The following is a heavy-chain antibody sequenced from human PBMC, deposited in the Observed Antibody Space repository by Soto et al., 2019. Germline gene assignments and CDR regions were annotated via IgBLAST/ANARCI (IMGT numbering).Heavy chain of an antibody. D-gene: IGHD6-19*01. Sequence: QVQLVQSGAEVKKPGSSVKVSCKASGGTFSSYAISWVRQAPGQGLEWMGGIIPIFGTANYAQKFQGRVTITADESTGTADMELSSLRSEDTAVYYCALGKVAGTFAWFDPWGQGTLVTVSS. J-gene: IGHJ5*02. CDR3: ALGKVAGTFAWFDP. CDR1: GGTFSSYA. CDR2: IIPIFGTA. V-gene: IGHV1-69*12.